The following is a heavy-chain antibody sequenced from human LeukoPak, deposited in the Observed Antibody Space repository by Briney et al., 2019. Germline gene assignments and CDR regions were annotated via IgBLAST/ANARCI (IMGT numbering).Heavy chain of an antibody. CDR2: ISSAGST. D-gene: IGHD4-17*01. V-gene: IGHV3-53*01. CDR3: ASQTTVKYYFDS. J-gene: IGHJ4*02. CDR1: GFTVSTNY. Sequence: TGGSLRLSCAASGFTVSTNYMTWVRQAPGKGLEWVSVISSAGSTYYADSVKGRFTISRDNSKNTLYLQMNSPREEDTAVYYCASQTTVKYYFDSWGQGTLVTVSS.